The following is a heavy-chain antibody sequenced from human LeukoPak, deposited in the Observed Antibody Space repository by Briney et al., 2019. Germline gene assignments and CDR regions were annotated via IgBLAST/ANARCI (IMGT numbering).Heavy chain of an antibody. V-gene: IGHV3-23*01. Sequence: GGSLRLSCAASGFTFSTYGMAWVRQAPGKGLEWVSAISGSGAGTYYADSVKGRFIISRDNSKNTLSLQMNSLRAEDTAVYYCAKRVPGLYCFDSWGQGTLVTVSS. CDR2: ISGSGAGT. D-gene: IGHD6-19*01. J-gene: IGHJ4*02. CDR3: AKRVPGLYCFDS. CDR1: GFTFSTYG.